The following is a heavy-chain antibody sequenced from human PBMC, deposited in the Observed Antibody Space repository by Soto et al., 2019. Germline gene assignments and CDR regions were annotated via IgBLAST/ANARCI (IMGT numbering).Heavy chain of an antibody. J-gene: IGHJ4*02. V-gene: IGHV1-69*06. CDR3: ARMIIGSSSSGREDY. D-gene: IGHD6-6*01. CDR2: IIPIFGTA. CDR1: GGTFSSYA. Sequence: SVKVSCKASGGTFSSYAISWVRQAPGQGLEWMGGIIPIFGTANYAQKFQGRVTITADKSTSTAYMELSSLRSEDTAVYYCARMIIGSSSSGREDYWGQGTLVTVSS.